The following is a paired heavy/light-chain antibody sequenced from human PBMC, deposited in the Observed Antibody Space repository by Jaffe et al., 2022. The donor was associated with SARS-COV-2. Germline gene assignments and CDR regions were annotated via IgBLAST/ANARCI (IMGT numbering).Light chain of an antibody. Sequence: QVVLTQSPSASASLGASVKLTCTLSSGHSRSAIAWHQQHTQKGPRYLMRLDSDGSLSKGDGIPDRFSGSSSGAERYLTISGLQAEDEADYYCQTWGVESWSFGGGTKLTVL. CDR3: QTWGVESWS. J-gene: IGLJ3*02. CDR1: SGHSRSA. CDR2: LDSDGSL. V-gene: IGLV4-69*01.
Heavy chain of an antibody. J-gene: IGHJ4*02. V-gene: IGHV5-51*01. CDR3: ARRAEGYDISVRY. CDR1: GYTFGNYW. D-gene: IGHD3-9*01. CDR2: IYPGDSDT. Sequence: EVQLVQSGAEVKKPGESLKISCQGSGYTFGNYWIGWVRQVPGQRLEWMGVIYPGDSDTRYSPSFQGRVTISADKSISTTYLQWSSLRASDTAIYYCARRAEGYDISVRYWGQGTLVAVSS.